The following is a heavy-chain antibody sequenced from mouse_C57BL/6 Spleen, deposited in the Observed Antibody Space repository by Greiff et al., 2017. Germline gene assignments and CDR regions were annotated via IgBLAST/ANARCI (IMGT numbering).Heavy chain of an antibody. Sequence: QVQLKQPGAELVKPGASVKLSCKASGYTFTSYWMQWVKQRPGQGLEWIGEIDPSDSYTNYNQKFKGKATLTVDTSSSTAYMQLSSLTSEDSAVYYCARLRYYFDYWGQGTTLTVSS. D-gene: IGHD1-1*01. J-gene: IGHJ2*01. V-gene: IGHV1-50*01. CDR1: GYTFTSYW. CDR2: IDPSDSYT. CDR3: ARLRYYFDY.